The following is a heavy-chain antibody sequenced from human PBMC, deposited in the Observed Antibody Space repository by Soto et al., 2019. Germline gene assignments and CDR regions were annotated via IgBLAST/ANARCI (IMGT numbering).Heavy chain of an antibody. CDR2: DIPIFDII. CDR1: GGTFSRFS. D-gene: IGHD4-17*01. CDR3: ARDGGTTVITKFDY. V-gene: IGHV1-69*17. J-gene: IGHJ4*02. Sequence: QVQLVQSAADVKKPGSSVKVSCKSSGGTFSRFSINWVRQAPGRGLEWMGGDIPIFDIINYAEKFQGRSTITADKSTNTAYMELSSLTSEDTAVYYCARDGGTTVITKFDYWGQGTLVIVSS.